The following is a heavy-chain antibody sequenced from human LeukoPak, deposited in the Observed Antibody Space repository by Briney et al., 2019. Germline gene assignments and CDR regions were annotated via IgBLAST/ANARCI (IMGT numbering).Heavy chain of an antibody. V-gene: IGHV4-30-2*01. Sequence: SQTLSLTCAVSGGSISSGGYSWSWIRQPPGKGLEWIGYIYHSGSTYYNPSPKSRVTISVDRSKNQFSLKLSSVTAADTAVYYCARDYSSSWYYFDYWGQGTLVTVSS. CDR1: GGSISSGGYS. J-gene: IGHJ4*02. D-gene: IGHD6-13*01. CDR3: ARDYSSSWYYFDY. CDR2: IYHSGST.